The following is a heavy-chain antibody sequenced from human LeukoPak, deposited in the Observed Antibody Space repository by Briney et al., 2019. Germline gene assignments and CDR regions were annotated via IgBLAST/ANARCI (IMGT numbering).Heavy chain of an antibody. CDR2: IKQDGSEK. CDR3: ARGFGRYDY. Sequence: PGGSLRLSCAAYGFTSSSYWMSWVRQAPGKGREWVANIKQDGSEKYYVDSVKGRFTISRDNAKNSLYLQMNSLRAEDTAVYYCARGFGRYDYWGQGTLVTVSS. D-gene: IGHD3-16*01. J-gene: IGHJ4*02. CDR1: GFTSSSYW. V-gene: IGHV3-7*01.